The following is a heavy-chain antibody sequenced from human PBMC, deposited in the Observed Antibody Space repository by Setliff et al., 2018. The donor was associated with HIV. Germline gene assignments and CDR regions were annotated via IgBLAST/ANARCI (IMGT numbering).Heavy chain of an antibody. V-gene: IGHV4-39*01. CDR2: VYFSGRA. J-gene: IGHJ6*03. CDR3: ARLEYYYYMDV. Sequence: PSETLSLTCTVSGGSISSSSYYWAWIRQPPGKGLEYIGSVYFSGRAYYNPSLKSRVTISLDTSKNQFSLKLSSVTAADTAVYYCARLEYYYYMDVWGNGTTVTSP. CDR1: GGSISSSSYY.